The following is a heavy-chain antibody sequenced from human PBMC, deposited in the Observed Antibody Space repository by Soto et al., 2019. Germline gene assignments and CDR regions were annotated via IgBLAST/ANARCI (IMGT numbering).Heavy chain of an antibody. J-gene: IGHJ4*02. V-gene: IGHV4-28*01. D-gene: IGHD1-26*01. CDR2: IYYSGTT. Sequence: QVQLQESGPGLVKPSDTLSLTCAVSGYSISSSNWWGWIRQPPGKGLEWIGYIYYSGTTYYNPSPSSRAPMSVAPSQNQSSLKLTSVTAVDTALYYCARREIQGPIDYWGQGTLVTVSS. CDR1: GYSISSSNW. CDR3: ARREIQGPIDY.